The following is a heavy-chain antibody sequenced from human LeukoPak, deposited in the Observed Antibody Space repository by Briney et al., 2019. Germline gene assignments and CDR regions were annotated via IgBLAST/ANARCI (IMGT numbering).Heavy chain of an antibody. Sequence: GESLQISCKGSGYSFTSYWIGWVRQMPGKGLEWMGIIYPGDSDTRYSSSFQGQVTISADKSISTAYLQWSSLKASDTGMYYCARGARDDAFDIWGQGTMVTVSS. D-gene: IGHD4/OR15-4a*01. V-gene: IGHV5-51*01. J-gene: IGHJ3*02. CDR2: IYPGDSDT. CDR3: ARGARDDAFDI. CDR1: GYSFTSYW.